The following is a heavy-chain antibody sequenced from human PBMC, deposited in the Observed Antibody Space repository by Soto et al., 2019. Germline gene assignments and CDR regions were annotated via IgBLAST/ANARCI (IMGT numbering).Heavy chain of an antibody. CDR2: ISGSGGST. D-gene: IGHD3-3*01. CDR3: AKPRHRFLEWLSDFDD. J-gene: IGHJ4*02. CDR1: GFTFSSYA. Sequence: PGGSLRLSCAASGFTFSSYAMSWVRQAPGKGLEWVSAISGSGGSTYYADSVKGRFTISRDNSKNTLYLQMNSLRAEDTAVYYCAKPRHRFLEWLSDFDDWGQGTRVTVSS. V-gene: IGHV3-23*01.